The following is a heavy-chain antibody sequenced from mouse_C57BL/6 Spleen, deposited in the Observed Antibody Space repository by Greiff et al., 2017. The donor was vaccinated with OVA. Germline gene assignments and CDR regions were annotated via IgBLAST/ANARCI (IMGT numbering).Heavy chain of an antibody. D-gene: IGHD1-1*01. CDR3: ARTYYYGSSSHFDY. V-gene: IGHV5-17*01. CDR2: ISSGSSTI. Sequence: EVHLVESGGGLVKPGGSLKLSCAASGFTFSDYGMHWVRQAPEKGLEWVAYISSGSSTIYYADTVKGRFTISRDNAKNTLFLQMTSLRSEDTAMYYCARTYYYGSSSHFDYWGQGTTLTVAS. CDR1: GFTFSDYG. J-gene: IGHJ2*01.